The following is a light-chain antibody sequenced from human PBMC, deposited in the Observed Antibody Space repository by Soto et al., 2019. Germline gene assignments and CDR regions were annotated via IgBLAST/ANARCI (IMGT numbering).Light chain of an antibody. CDR2: GAS. CDR1: QSVSSNY. CDR3: QQYGSSPLFT. Sequence: EFVLTQSPGTLSLSPGERATLSCRAGQSVSSNYLAWYQQKPGQAPRLLIYGASSRATGIPDRFSGSVSGTDFTLTISRLEPEDFAVYYCQQYGSSPLFTFGPGTKVDIK. V-gene: IGKV3-20*01. J-gene: IGKJ3*01.